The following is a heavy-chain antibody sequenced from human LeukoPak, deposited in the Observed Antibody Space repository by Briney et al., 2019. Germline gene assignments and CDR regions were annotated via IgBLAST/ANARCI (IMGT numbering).Heavy chain of an antibody. CDR1: GFTFSNAW. J-gene: IGHJ3*02. V-gene: IGHV3-11*04. Sequence: GGSLRLSCAASGFTFSNAWMSWVRQAPGKGLEWVSYISSSGSTIYYADSVKGRFTISRDNAKNSLYLQMNSLRAEDTAVYYCAREGYSSSWYALDAFDIWGQGTMVTVSS. CDR3: AREGYSSSWYALDAFDI. D-gene: IGHD6-13*01. CDR2: ISSSGSTI.